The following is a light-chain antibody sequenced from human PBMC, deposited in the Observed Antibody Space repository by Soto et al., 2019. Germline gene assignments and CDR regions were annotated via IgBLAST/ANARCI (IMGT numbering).Light chain of an antibody. Sequence: EIVLTQSPGTLSLSPGERATLSCRASRTISISYLTWYQKKPGQAPRLLIYGASNRATGIPDRFSGSWSGTDFTLTISRLEPEDFAVYYCQQYGTSAKFTFGQGTKLEIK. CDR1: RTISISY. CDR2: GAS. V-gene: IGKV3-20*01. J-gene: IGKJ2*01. CDR3: QQYGTSAKFT.